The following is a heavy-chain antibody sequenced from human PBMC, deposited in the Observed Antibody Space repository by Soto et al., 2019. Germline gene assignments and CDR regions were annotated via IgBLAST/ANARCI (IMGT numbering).Heavy chain of an antibody. J-gene: IGHJ4*02. CDR1: GGYISGYH. Sequence: SETVSLTCTVSGGYISGYHWRWMRQPPGTGLEWIGYIYYSGSTNYNPSLKSRVTIPVDTSKNQFSLKLSSVTAADTAVYYCARERITTYCSGGSCYGGCFDYWGQGTLVTVSS. V-gene: IGHV4-59*12. CDR2: IYYSGST. D-gene: IGHD2-15*01. CDR3: ARERITTYCSGGSCYGGCFDY.